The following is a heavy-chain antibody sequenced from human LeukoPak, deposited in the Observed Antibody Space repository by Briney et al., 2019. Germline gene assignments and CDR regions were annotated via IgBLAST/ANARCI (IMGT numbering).Heavy chain of an antibody. D-gene: IGHD3-3*01. V-gene: IGHV1-69*01. CDR2: IIPIFSTA. CDR1: GGTFCGYA. CDR3: ATSPYYDFWSGHNGAFDI. Sequence: GSSVKVSCKASGGTFCGYAISWVRQAPGQGLEWMGGIIPIFSTANYAQKFQGRVTITADESTSPVYMELSSLRSEDTAVYYCATSPYYDFWSGHNGAFDIWGQGTMVIVSS. J-gene: IGHJ3*02.